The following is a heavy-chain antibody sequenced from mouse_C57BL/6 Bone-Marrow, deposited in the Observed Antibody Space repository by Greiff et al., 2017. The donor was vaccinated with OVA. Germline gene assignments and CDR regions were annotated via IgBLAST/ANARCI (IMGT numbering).Heavy chain of an antibody. Sequence: VQLQQSGAELARPGASVKLSCKASGYTFTSYGISWVKQRTGQGLEWIGEIYPRSGNTYYNEKFKGKATLTADKSSSTAYMVLRSLTSEDSAVYFCARRLRLPYYFDYWGQGTTLTVSS. CDR3: ARRLRLPYYFDY. CDR1: GYTFTSYG. D-gene: IGHD3-2*02. J-gene: IGHJ2*01. CDR2: IYPRSGNT. V-gene: IGHV1-81*01.